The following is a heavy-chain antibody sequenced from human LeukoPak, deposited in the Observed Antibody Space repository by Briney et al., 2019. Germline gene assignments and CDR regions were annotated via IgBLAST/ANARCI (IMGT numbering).Heavy chain of an antibody. CDR3: AREASIAAARFDY. V-gene: IGHV3-48*01. D-gene: IGHD6-13*01. J-gene: IGHJ4*02. CDR2: ISSSSSTI. CDR1: GFTFSSYS. Sequence: PGGSLRLSCAASGFTFSSYSMNWVRQAPGKGLEWVSYISSSSSTIYYADSVKGRFTISRDNAKNSLYLQMNSLRAEDTAVYYGAREASIAAARFDYWGQGTLVTVSS.